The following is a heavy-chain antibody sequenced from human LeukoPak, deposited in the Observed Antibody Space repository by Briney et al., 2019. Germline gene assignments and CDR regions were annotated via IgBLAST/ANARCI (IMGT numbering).Heavy chain of an antibody. CDR3: ARDPGYSYGSDAFDI. J-gene: IGHJ3*02. CDR1: GGPISSYY. Sequence: SETLSLTCTVSGGPISSYYWSWIRQPPGKGLELIGYIYYSGGTNYNPSLKSRVTISVDTSMNQFSLKLSSVTAADTAVYYCARDPGYSYGSDAFDIWGQGTMVTVSS. V-gene: IGHV4-59*01. CDR2: IYYSGGT. D-gene: IGHD5-18*01.